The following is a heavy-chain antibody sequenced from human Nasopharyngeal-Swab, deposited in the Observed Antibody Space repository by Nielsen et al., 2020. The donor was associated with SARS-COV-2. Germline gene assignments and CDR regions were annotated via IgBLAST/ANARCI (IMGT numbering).Heavy chain of an antibody. D-gene: IGHD3-16*01. Sequence: SLKIPCAASGFPLDDYAMHWVRQAPGKGLEWVSGISWNSGSIGYADSVKGRFTISRDNAKNSLYLQMNSLRAEDTAVYYCARERDGGGFFDYWGQGTLVTVSS. J-gene: IGHJ4*02. CDR2: ISWNSGSI. CDR3: ARERDGGGFFDY. V-gene: IGHV3-9*01. CDR1: GFPLDDYA.